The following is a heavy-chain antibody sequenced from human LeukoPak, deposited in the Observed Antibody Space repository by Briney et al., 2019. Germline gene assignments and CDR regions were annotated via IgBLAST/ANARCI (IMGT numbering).Heavy chain of an antibody. Sequence: SETLSLTCTVSGGSISSSSYYWGWIRQPPGKGLEWIGSIYYSGSTYYNPSLKSRVTISVDTSKNQFSLKLSSVTAADTAVYCCARHRGSITMVRGVRGYYYYMDVWGKGTTVTISS. J-gene: IGHJ6*03. V-gene: IGHV4-39*01. D-gene: IGHD3-10*01. CDR3: ARHRGSITMVRGVRGYYYYMDV. CDR1: GGSISSSSYY. CDR2: IYYSGST.